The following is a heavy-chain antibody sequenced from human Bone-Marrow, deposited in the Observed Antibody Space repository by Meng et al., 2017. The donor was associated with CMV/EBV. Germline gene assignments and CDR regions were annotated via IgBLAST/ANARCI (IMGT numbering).Heavy chain of an antibody. J-gene: IGHJ6*01. CDR2: IYYSGST. CDR1: GGSISSSSYY. V-gene: IGHV4-39*07. D-gene: IGHD2-2*01. CDR3: ARDRDCSSTSCYSSVLAILYYYYYYGMDV. Sequence: SETLSLTCTVSGGSISSSSYYWGWIRQPPGKGLEWIGSIYYSGSTYYNPSLKSRVTISVDTSKNQFSLKLSSVTAADTAVYYCARDRDCSSTSCYSSVLAILYYYYYYGMDVWGQGTTVTIYS.